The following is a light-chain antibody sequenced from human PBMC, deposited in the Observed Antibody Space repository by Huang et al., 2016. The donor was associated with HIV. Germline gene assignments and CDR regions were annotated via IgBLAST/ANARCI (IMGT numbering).Light chain of an antibody. CDR2: GSS. CDR1: QSVSTN. Sequence: IVMTQSPATLSLSPGERATLSCRANQSVSTNLAWYQQRFGQAPRLLIYGSSTRASGIPARFSGSGSGTDFTLTISSLQSEDVAVYFCQQYNNWLLSFGGGTKVDI. CDR3: QQYNNWLLS. V-gene: IGKV3-15*01. J-gene: IGKJ4*01.